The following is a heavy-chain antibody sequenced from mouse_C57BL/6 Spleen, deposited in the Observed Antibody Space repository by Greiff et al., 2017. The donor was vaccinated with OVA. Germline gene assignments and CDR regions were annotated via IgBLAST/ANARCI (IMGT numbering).Heavy chain of an antibody. Sequence: EVKLMESGAELVRPGASVKLSCTASGFNIKDDYMHWVKQRPEQGLEWIGWIDPENGDTEYASKFQGKATITADTSSNTAYLQLSSLTSEDTAVYYCTTSPDGYYVSLAWFAYWGQGTLVTVSA. D-gene: IGHD2-3*01. V-gene: IGHV14-4*01. CDR2: IDPENGDT. CDR3: TTSPDGYYVSLAWFAY. CDR1: GFNIKDDY. J-gene: IGHJ3*01.